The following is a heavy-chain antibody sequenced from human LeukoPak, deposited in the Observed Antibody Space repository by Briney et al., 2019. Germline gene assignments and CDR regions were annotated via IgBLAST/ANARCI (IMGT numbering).Heavy chain of an antibody. Sequence: GGSLRLSCAASGFIFSDYYMSWIRQAPGKGPEWVSYISDSGTTIYYADSVKGRFTVSRDNSKNTVYLQMNSLRADDTAVYYCARDRAYGDYAAWGQGTLVTVSS. CDR1: GFIFSDYY. CDR2: ISDSGTTI. D-gene: IGHD4-17*01. J-gene: IGHJ5*02. V-gene: IGHV3-11*01. CDR3: ARDRAYGDYAA.